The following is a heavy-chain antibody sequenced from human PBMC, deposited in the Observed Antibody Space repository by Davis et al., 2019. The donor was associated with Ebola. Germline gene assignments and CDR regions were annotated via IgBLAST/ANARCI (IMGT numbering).Heavy chain of an antibody. D-gene: IGHD3-22*01. CDR3: AAPTYYYDSSGYYNYYYGMDV. CDR2: IYPGDSDT. CDR1: GYSFPKYW. J-gene: IGHJ6*02. V-gene: IGHV5-51*01. Sequence: GESLKISCKGSGYSFPKYWIGWVRQMPGKGLEWMAIIYPGDSDTRYSPSFQGQVTISADKSITTAYLQWSSLKASDTAMYYCAAPTYYYDSSGYYNYYYGMDVWGQGTTVTVSS.